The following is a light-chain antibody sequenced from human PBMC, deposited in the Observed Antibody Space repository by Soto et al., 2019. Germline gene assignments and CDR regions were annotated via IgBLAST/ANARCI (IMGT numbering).Light chain of an antibody. J-gene: IGKJ1*01. Sequence: RVAALAPGTLSVSPGERATLSCRASLSVSSNLAWYQQKPGQAPRLLIYGASTRATGIPARFSGSRSGTEFTLTICSLRSEDFAVYFCHQYKKGPRTFGQGTRWIS. V-gene: IGKV3-15*01. CDR2: GAS. CDR3: HQYKKGPRT. CDR1: LSVSSN.